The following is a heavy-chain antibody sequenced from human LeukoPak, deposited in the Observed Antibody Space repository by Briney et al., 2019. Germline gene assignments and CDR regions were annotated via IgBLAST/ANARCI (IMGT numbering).Heavy chain of an antibody. V-gene: IGHV1-2*02. CDR1: GYTFTAYY. CDR2: INPNSGGT. D-gene: IGHD2-2*01. Sequence: ASVKVACKAAGYTFTAYYIHWVRQAPGQGLEWMGWINPNSGGTNYAQKFQGRVTMTRDTSISTAYMELSRLRSDDTAVYYCARGPQVPINYFDYWGQGTLVTVSS. CDR3: ARGPQVPINYFDY. J-gene: IGHJ4*02.